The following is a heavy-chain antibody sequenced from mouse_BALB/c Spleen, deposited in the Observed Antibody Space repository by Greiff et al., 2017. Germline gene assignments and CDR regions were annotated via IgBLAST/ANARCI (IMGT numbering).Heavy chain of an antibody. CDR3: ARDTYDEGFAY. CDR1: GFTFTDYY. V-gene: IGHV7-3*02. CDR2: LRNKANGYTT. J-gene: IGHJ3*01. D-gene: IGHD2-14*01. Sequence: DVHLVESGGGLVQPGGSLRLSCATSGFTFTDYYMSWVSQPPGKALEWLGFLRNKANGYTTESSASVKGRFTISRDNSQSILYLQMNTLRADDIATYCYARDTYDEGFAYWGQGTLLTVSA.